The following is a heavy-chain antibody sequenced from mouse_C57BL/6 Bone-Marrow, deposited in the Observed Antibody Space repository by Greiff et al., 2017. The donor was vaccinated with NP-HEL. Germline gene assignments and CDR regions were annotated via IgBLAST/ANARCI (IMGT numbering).Heavy chain of an antibody. D-gene: IGHD1-1*01. CDR3: AKKSGMRYFDV. V-gene: IGHV2-5*01. Sequence: QVQLKESGPGLVQPSQSLSITCTVSGFSFTSYGVHWVRQSPGKGLEWLGVIWRGGSTDYNAAFMSRLSITTDNSKSHVFFKMNSLQADDAAVYYCAKKSGMRYFDVWGTGTTVTVSS. CDR1: GFSFTSYG. CDR2: IWRGGST. J-gene: IGHJ1*03.